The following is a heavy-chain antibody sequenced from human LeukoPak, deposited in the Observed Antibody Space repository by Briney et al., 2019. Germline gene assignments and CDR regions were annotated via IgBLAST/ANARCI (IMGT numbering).Heavy chain of an antibody. Sequence: ASVKVSCKASGYTFTSYYMHWVRQAPGQGLEGMGIINPSGGSTSYAQKFQGRVTMTRDTSTSTVYMELSSLRSEDTAVYYCARRGYDYVWGSYRHDAFDIWGQGTMVTVSS. V-gene: IGHV1-46*01. J-gene: IGHJ3*02. CDR3: ARRGYDYVWGSYRHDAFDI. CDR1: GYTFTSYY. D-gene: IGHD3-16*02. CDR2: INPSGGST.